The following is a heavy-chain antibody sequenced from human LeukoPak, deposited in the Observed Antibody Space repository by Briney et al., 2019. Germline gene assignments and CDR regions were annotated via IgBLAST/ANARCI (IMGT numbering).Heavy chain of an antibody. CDR1: GGSISGYY. J-gene: IGHJ6*03. CDR3: ARPNGYYYYMDV. V-gene: IGHV4-59*01. CDR2: IYYTGST. D-gene: IGHD4/OR15-4a*01. Sequence: SETLSLTCTVSGGSISGYYWSWIRQPPGKGLEWIGNIYYTGSTSYKPSLKSRVTISVGTSKNQISLGLSSVTAADTAVYYCARPNGYYYYMDVWGKGTTVTVSS.